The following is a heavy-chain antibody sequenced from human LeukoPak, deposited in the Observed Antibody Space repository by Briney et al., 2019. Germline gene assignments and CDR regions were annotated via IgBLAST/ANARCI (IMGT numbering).Heavy chain of an antibody. CDR1: GFTFGDYA. J-gene: IGHJ5*02. Sequence: GGSLRLSCTASGFTFGDYAMSWVRQAPGKGLEWVGFIRSKAYGGTTEYAASVKGRFTTSRDDSKSIAYLQMNSLKTEDTAVYYCTRVYYDFWSGYYTGIGFDPWGQGTLVTVSS. V-gene: IGHV3-49*04. D-gene: IGHD3-3*01. CDR3: TRVYYDFWSGYYTGIGFDP. CDR2: IRSKAYGGTT.